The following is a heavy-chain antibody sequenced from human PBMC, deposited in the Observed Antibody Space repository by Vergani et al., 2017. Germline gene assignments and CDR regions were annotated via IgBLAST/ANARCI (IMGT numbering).Heavy chain of an antibody. CDR2: ISGSGGST. CDR3: AKSNWGSYFDY. J-gene: IGHJ4*02. V-gene: IGHV3-23*01. D-gene: IGHD7-27*01. CDR1: GFTFSSYA. Sequence: EVQLLESGGGLVQPGGSLRLSCAASGFTFSSYAMSWVLQAPGKGLEWVSAISGSGGSTYYAASVKGRFTISRDNSKNTLYLQMNSLRAEDTAVYYWAKSNWGSYFDYWGQGTLVTVSS.